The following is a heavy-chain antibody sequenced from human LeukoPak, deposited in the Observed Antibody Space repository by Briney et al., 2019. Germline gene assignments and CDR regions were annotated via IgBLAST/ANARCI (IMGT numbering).Heavy chain of an antibody. Sequence: GASVKVSYKASGYTFTSCAMNWVRQAPGQGLELMGWINTNTGNPTYAQGFTGRFVFSLDTSVSTAYLQISSLKAEDTAVYYCARDAASSPFDYWGQGTLVTVSS. V-gene: IGHV7-4-1*02. J-gene: IGHJ4*02. CDR1: GYTFTSCA. CDR2: INTNTGNP. CDR3: ARDAASSPFDY. D-gene: IGHD6-25*01.